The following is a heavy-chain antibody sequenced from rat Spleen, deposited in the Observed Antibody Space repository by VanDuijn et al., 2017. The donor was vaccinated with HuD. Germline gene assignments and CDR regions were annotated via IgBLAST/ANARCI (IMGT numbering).Heavy chain of an antibody. CDR3: ARPYGYNRNWYFDF. CDR1: GFIFNDYA. J-gene: IGHJ1*01. V-gene: IGHV5-17*01. Sequence: EVQLVESGGGLVQPGNSLKLSCAVSGFIFNDYAMAWVRQSAKKGLEWVATINYDGSSTYYRDSVKGRFTISRDNAKSTLYLQMDSLRSEDSATYYCARPYGYNRNWYFDFWGPGTMVTVSS. D-gene: IGHD1-9*01. CDR2: INYDGSST.